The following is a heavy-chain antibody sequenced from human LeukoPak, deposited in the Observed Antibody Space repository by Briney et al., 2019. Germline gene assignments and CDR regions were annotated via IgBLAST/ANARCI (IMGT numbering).Heavy chain of an antibody. V-gene: IGHV4-59*01. CDR2: IYYSGST. J-gene: IGHJ5*02. Sequence: SETLSLTCTVPGGSISSYYWSWIRQPPGKGLEWIGYIYYSGSTNYNPSLKSRVTISVDTSKNQFSLKLSSVTAADTAVYYCARGRDYDFWSGYYPNWFDPWGQGTLVTVSS. CDR1: GGSISSYY. D-gene: IGHD3-3*01. CDR3: ARGRDYDFWSGYYPNWFDP.